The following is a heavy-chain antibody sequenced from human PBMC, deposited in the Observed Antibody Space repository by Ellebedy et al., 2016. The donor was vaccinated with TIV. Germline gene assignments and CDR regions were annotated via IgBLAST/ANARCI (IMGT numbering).Heavy chain of an antibody. V-gene: IGHV3-15*01. CDR3: TTGASGLGNDDL. D-gene: IGHD2-8*02. J-gene: IGHJ2*01. CDR2: IKSKTDGGTT. CDR1: GFTFSNAW. Sequence: GESLKISCAASGFTFSNAWMSWVRQAPGKGLEWVGRIKSKTDGGTTDYAAPVKGRFTISRDDSKNTLYLQMNSLKTEDTAVYYCTTGASGLGNDDLWGRGTLVTASS.